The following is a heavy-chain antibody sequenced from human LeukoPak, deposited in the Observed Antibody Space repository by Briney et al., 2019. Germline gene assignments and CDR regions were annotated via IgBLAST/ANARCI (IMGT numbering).Heavy chain of an antibody. CDR1: GYTFTSYD. CDR3: ASTSSYNYYYYMDV. J-gene: IGHJ6*03. Sequence: GSVKVSCKASGYTFTSYDINWVRQATGQGLEWMGWMNPNSGNTGYVQKFQGRVTMTRNTSISTAYMELSSLRSEDTAVYYCASTSSYNYYYYMDVWGKGTTITVSS. V-gene: IGHV1-8*01. D-gene: IGHD2-2*01. CDR2: MNPNSGNT.